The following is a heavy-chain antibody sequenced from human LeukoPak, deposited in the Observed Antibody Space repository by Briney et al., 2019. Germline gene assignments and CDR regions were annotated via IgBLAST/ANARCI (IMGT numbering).Heavy chain of an antibody. Sequence: GGAPRLSCSPSGFSFSSYAMHWGRHAPGGGLEYVSAIISNGGSTYYADSVKGGFTISPDNTTNTLYLQMSSLRAEETAVYYCVKVPEPTAMTTKYYFDYWGQGTLVTVSS. CDR3: VKVPEPTAMTTKYYFDY. D-gene: IGHD5-18*01. J-gene: IGHJ4*02. V-gene: IGHV3-64D*06. CDR2: IISNGGST. CDR1: GFSFSSYA.